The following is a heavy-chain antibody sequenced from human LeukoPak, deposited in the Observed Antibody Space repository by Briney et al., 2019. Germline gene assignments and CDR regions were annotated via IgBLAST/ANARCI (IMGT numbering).Heavy chain of an antibody. D-gene: IGHD1-26*01. CDR3: ARGSLVGATYYFDY. Sequence: ASVKVSCKASGYTFTGYYMHWVRQAPRQGLEWMGWINPNGGGTNYAQKFQGRVTMTRDTSFSTAYMELSRLRSDDTAVYYCARGSLVGATYYFDYWGQGTLVTVSS. J-gene: IGHJ4*02. CDR1: GYTFTGYY. V-gene: IGHV1-2*02. CDR2: INPNGGGT.